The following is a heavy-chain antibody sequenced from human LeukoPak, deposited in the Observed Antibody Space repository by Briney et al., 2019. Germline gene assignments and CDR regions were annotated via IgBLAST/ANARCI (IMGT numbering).Heavy chain of an antibody. CDR1: GFTFSGYA. CDR3: AKESRYYYGSGSFSSQFHY. CDR2: ISGSGGST. J-gene: IGHJ4*02. D-gene: IGHD3-10*01. V-gene: IGHV3-23*01. Sequence: GGSLRLSCAASGFTFSGYAMSWVRQAPGKGLEWVSTISGSGGSTYYADSVKGRSTSSRDNSKNTLSLQMNNLRAEDTAVYYCAKESRYYYGSGSFSSQFHYWGQGNLVTVSS.